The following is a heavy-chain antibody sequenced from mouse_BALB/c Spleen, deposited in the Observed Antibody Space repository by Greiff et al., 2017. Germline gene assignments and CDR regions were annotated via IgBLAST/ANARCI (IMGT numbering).Heavy chain of an antibody. CDR1: GFTFSSFG. CDR2: ISSGSSTI. CDR3: ARSPSVITYYYAMDY. J-gene: IGHJ4*01. V-gene: IGHV5-17*02. Sequence: DVMLVESGGGLVQPGGSRKLSCAASGFTFSSFGMHWVRQAPEKGLEWVAYISSGSSTIYYADTVKGRFTISRDNPKNTMFLQMTSLRSEDTAMYYCARSPSVITYYYAMDYWGQGTSVTVSS. D-gene: IGHD2-4*01.